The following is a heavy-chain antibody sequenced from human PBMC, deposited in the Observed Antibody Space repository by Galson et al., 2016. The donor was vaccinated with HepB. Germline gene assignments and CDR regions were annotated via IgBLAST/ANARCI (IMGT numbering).Heavy chain of an antibody. CDR3: ARDWSRFPEYGFWSGSESGSGLDP. Sequence: SVKVSCKASGYTFSNYDINWVRQAAGQGLEWMGRLNPNSGNTASAPKFQGRLSMTRNTSTNTAYMELSSLTSEDTAVYYCARDWSRFPEYGFWSGSESGSGLDPWGQGTLVTVSS. V-gene: IGHV1-8*01. D-gene: IGHD3-3*01. CDR1: GYTFSNYD. CDR2: LNPNSGNT. J-gene: IGHJ5*02.